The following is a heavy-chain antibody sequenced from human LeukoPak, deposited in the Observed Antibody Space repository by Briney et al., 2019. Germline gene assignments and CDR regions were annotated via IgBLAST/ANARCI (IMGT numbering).Heavy chain of an antibody. CDR3: ARAYCSGGSCYRLPAYYYYYYGMDV. CDR2: MNPNSGNT. CDR1: GYTFTSYD. J-gene: IGHJ6*02. Sequence: GASVKVSYKASGYTFTSYDINWVRQATGQGLEWMGWMNPNSGNTGYAQKFQGRVTMTRNTSISTAYMELSSLRSEDTAVYYCARAYCSGGSCYRLPAYYYYYYGMDVWGQGTTVTVSS. D-gene: IGHD2-15*01. V-gene: IGHV1-8*01.